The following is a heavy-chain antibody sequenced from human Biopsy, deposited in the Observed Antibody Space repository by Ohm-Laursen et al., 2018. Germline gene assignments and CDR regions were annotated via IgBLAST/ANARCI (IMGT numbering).Heavy chain of an antibody. Sequence: SLRLSCTASGFTLGDYYMSWIRQAPGKGLEWLSYISGSGVTKMYADSAKGRFTVSRDNAKNSLYLEMNNLTVEDTAVYYCATDGAGSYNENWGQGTLVSVSS. D-gene: IGHD3-10*01. V-gene: IGHV3-11*01. CDR3: ATDGAGSYNEN. CDR2: ISGSGVTK. J-gene: IGHJ4*02. CDR1: GFTLGDYY.